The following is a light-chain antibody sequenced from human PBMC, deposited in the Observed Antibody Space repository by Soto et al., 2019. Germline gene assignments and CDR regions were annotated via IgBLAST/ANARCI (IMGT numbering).Light chain of an antibody. CDR3: QHYNNWPPYT. Sequence: EIVMTQSPATLSVSPGERATFSCRASQSVSSNLAWYQQKPGQAPRLLIFGASIRATGIPARFSGSGSGTEFTLTISSLQSEDFAIYYCQHYNNWPPYTFGQGTKVDI. CDR2: GAS. V-gene: IGKV3D-15*01. CDR1: QSVSSN. J-gene: IGKJ2*01.